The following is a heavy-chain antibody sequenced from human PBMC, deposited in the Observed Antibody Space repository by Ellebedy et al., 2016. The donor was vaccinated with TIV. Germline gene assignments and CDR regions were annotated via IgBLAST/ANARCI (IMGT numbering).Heavy chain of an antibody. CDR1: GFSFRSYW. Sequence: GESLKISCAASGFSFRSYWMSWLRQAPGKGLEWVANMRQDGNDKYYVDSVRGRFTISRDNAKNSLYLQMNSLRAEDTAVYYCATDGSYGDYLSPAHAFENWGQGTVVIVSS. D-gene: IGHD4-17*01. CDR3: ATDGSYGDYLSPAHAFEN. J-gene: IGHJ3*02. CDR2: MRQDGNDK. V-gene: IGHV3-7*01.